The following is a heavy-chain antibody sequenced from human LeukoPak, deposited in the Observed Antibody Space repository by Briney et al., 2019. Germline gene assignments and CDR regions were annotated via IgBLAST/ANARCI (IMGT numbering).Heavy chain of an antibody. V-gene: IGHV3-74*01. CDR1: GFTFSSYS. CDR3: ARESAVLSSSWDY. CDR2: IYTDGSTT. D-gene: IGHD6-13*01. Sequence: GGSLRLSCAASGFTFSSYSMNWVRQAPGKGLVWVSRIYTDGSTTTYADSVKGRFTISRDNAKNTLYLQMHSLRVEDTAVYYCARESAVLSSSWDYWGQGTLVTVSS. J-gene: IGHJ4*02.